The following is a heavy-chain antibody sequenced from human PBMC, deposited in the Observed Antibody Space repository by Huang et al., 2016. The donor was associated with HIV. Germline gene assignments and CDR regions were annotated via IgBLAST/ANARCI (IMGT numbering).Heavy chain of an antibody. CDR1: TFTFGASW. CDR2: IKQDESEK. J-gene: IGHJ6*02. V-gene: IGHV3-7*01. Sequence: VESGGRSVQPGGSIKLSCVGSTFTFGASWMSWVRQPAGEGLEGVANIKQDESEKYYVGSVKGRFNIARDNARKVLFLEMDDLRVEDTAIYFCATKTAGMDIWGQGTTVTVSS. CDR3: ATKTAGMDI. D-gene: IGHD1-7*01.